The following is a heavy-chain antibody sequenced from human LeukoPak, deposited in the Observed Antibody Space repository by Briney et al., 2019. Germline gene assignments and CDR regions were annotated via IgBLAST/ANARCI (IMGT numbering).Heavy chain of an antibody. J-gene: IGHJ3*02. V-gene: IGHV4-59*08. CDR2: IYYGGTT. CDR1: GGSINIPY. Sequence: SETLSLTCTVSGGSINIPYWSWIRQPPGKGLEWIGYIYYGGTTNYNPSLKSRVTISVDTSKNQYSLKLSSVTAADTAVYYCARPGVFTGYDAFDIWGQGTRVTVSS. CDR3: ARPGVFTGYDAFDI. D-gene: IGHD6-13*01.